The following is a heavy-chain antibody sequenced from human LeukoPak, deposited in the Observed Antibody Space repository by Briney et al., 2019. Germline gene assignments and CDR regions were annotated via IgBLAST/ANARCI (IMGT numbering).Heavy chain of an antibody. D-gene: IGHD4-17*01. V-gene: IGHV3-21*01. CDR3: AGIYGDSPGHYFDY. CDR2: IISSSSYI. Sequence: GGSLRLSCAASGLTFSSYSMNWVRQAPGKGLEWVSSIISSSSYIYYADSVKGRFTISRDNAKNSLYLQMNSLRAEDTAVYYCAGIYGDSPGHYFDYWGQGTLVTVSS. J-gene: IGHJ4*02. CDR1: GLTFSSYS.